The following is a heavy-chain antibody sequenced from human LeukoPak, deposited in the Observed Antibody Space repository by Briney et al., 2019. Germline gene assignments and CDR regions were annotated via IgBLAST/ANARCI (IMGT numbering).Heavy chain of an antibody. CDR2: IIPIFGTA. Sequence: SSVKVSCKASGGTFSSYAISWVRQAPGQGLEWMGRIIPIFGTANYAQKFQGRVTITTDESTSTAYMELSSLRSEDTAVYYCARDPLSSVGATIGHFQHWGQGTLVTVSS. D-gene: IGHD1-26*01. CDR3: ARDPLSSVGATIGHFQH. J-gene: IGHJ1*01. V-gene: IGHV1-69*05. CDR1: GGTFSSYA.